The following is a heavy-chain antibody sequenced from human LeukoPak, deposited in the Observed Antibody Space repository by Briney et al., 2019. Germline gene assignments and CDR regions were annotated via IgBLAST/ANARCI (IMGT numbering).Heavy chain of an antibody. CDR2: ISRSVTTI. D-gene: IGHD2-2*01. V-gene: IGHV3-48*03. CDR3: AKLQSVVIPAAMLGFDY. CDR1: GFTFSSYE. J-gene: IGHJ4*02. Sequence: GGSLRLSCAASGFTFSSYEMNWVRQAPGKGLEWVSSISRSVTTIYYADSVKGRFTISRDNAKNSLYLQMNSLRAEDTAVYYCAKLQSVVIPAAMLGFDYWGQGILVTVSS.